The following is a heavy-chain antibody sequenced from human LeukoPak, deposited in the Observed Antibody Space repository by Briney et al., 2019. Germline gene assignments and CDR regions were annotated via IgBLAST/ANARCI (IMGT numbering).Heavy chain of an antibody. CDR2: IYTTGKT. CDR1: GFTVSINY. V-gene: IGHV3-53*01. CDR3: AKVSPTGRAFDC. Sequence: PGRSLRLSCAASGFTVSINYMSWVRQAPGEGLEWVSVIYTTGKTYYADSVKGRFSISRDNSKNTVYLQMNSLRAEDTAVYYCAKVSPTGRAFDCWGQGTLVTVSS. D-gene: IGHD1-1*01. J-gene: IGHJ4*02.